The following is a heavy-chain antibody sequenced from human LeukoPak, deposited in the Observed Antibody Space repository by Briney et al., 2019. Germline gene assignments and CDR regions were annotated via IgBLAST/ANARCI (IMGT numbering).Heavy chain of an antibody. Sequence: SETLSLTCAVYGGSFSGYYWSWIRQPPGKGLEWIGEINHSGSTNYNPPLKSRVTISVDTSKNQFSLKLSSVTAADTALYYCARDLRGSSCYDYWGQGTLVTVSS. CDR3: ARDLRGSSCYDY. CDR1: GGSFSGYY. CDR2: INHSGST. V-gene: IGHV4-34*01. J-gene: IGHJ4*02. D-gene: IGHD2-2*01.